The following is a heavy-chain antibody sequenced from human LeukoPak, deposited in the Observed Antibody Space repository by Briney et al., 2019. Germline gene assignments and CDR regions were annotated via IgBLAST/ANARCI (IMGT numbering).Heavy chain of an antibody. CDR3: ARGGPGWGDYYYYMDV. CDR2: INPNSGGT. Sequence: ASVKVSCKAPGYTFTGYYMHWERQAPGQGLEWMGWINPNSGGTNYAQKFQGRVTMTRDTSISTAYMELSRLRSDDTAVYYCARGGPGWGDYYYYMDVWGKGTTVTVSS. D-gene: IGHD3-10*01. CDR1: GYTFTGYY. V-gene: IGHV1-2*02. J-gene: IGHJ6*03.